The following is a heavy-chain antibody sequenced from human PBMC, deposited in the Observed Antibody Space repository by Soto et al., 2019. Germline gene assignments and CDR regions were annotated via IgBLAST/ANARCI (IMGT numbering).Heavy chain of an antibody. CDR3: AAALGVVAATSLSDWFDP. J-gene: IGHJ5*02. CDR2: MNPNSGNT. V-gene: IGHV1-8*01. CDR1: GYTFTSYD. Sequence: QVQLVQSGAEVKKPGASVKVSCKASGYTFTSYDINWVRQATGQGLEWMGWMNPNSGNTGYAQKFQGRVTMTRNTGIXTXYMELSSLRSEDTAVYYCAAALGVVAATSLSDWFDPWGQGTLVTVSS. D-gene: IGHD2-15*01.